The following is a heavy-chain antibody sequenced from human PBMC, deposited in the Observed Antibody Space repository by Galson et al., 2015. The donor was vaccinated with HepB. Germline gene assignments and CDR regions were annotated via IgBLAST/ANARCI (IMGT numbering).Heavy chain of an antibody. V-gene: IGHV1-69*13. CDR1: GGTFSRYA. J-gene: IGHJ4*02. CDR2: IIPIFGTA. D-gene: IGHD6-6*01. CDR3: ARAGVYSSSSEPFDY. Sequence: SVKVSCKASGGTFSRYAISWVRQAPGQGLEWMGRIIPIFGTANYAQKFQGRVTITADESTSTAYMELSSLRSEDTAVFYCARAGVYSSSSEPFDYWGQGTLVTVSS.